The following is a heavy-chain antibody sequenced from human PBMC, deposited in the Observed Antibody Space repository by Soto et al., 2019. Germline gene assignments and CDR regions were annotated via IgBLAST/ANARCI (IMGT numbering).Heavy chain of an antibody. D-gene: IGHD4-17*01. CDR3: ATRSTVTTRPSDYYYGMDV. CDR1: GGTFSSYA. Sequence: SVTVSCKASGGTFSSYAISWVRQAPGQGLEWMGGIIPIFGTANYAQKFQGRVTITADKSTSTAYMELSSRRSEDTAVYYCATRSTVTTRPSDYYYGMDVWAQATTVTVAS. CDR2: IIPIFGTA. V-gene: IGHV1-69*06. J-gene: IGHJ6*02.